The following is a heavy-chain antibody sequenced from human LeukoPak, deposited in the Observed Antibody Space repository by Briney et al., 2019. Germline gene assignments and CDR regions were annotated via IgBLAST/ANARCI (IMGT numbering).Heavy chain of an antibody. CDR3: ARLSYDSSGYSYGLNYFDY. Sequence: PSETLSLTCTVSGGSISSSSYYWGWIRQPPGKGLEWIGSIYYSGSTYYNPSLKSRVTISVDTSKNQFSLKLSSVTAADTAVYYCARLSYDSSGYSYGLNYFDYWGQGTLVTVSS. D-gene: IGHD3-22*01. V-gene: IGHV4-39*01. CDR1: GGSISSSSYY. CDR2: IYYSGST. J-gene: IGHJ4*02.